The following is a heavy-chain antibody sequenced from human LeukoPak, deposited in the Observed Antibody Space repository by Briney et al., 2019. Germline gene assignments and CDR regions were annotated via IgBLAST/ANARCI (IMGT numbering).Heavy chain of an antibody. CDR1: GYTFTSYD. CDR3: ARGNMIVVGFDI. CDR2: MNPNSGNI. D-gene: IGHD3-22*01. J-gene: IGHJ3*02. Sequence: ASVKVSCKASGYTFTSYDINWVRQATGQGLEWMGWMNPNSGNIGYAQKFQGRVTMTRNNSISTAYMELSSLRSEDTAVYYCARGNMIVVGFDIWGQGTMVTVSS. V-gene: IGHV1-8*01.